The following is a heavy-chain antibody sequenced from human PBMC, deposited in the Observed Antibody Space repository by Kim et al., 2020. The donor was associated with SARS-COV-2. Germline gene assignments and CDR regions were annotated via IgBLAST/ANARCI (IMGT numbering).Heavy chain of an antibody. Sequence: SVKVSCKASGGTFSSYAISWVRQAPGQGLEWMGRIIPILGIANYAQKFQGRVTITADKSTSTAYMELSSLRSEDTAVYYCARDNIPGQLVPIYNWFDPWGQGTLVTVSS. J-gene: IGHJ5*02. CDR2: IIPILGIA. V-gene: IGHV1-69*04. D-gene: IGHD6-6*01. CDR3: ARDNIPGQLVPIYNWFDP. CDR1: GGTFSSYA.